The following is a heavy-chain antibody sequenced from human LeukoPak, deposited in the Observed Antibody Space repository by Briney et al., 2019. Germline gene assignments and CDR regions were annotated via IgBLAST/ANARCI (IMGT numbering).Heavy chain of an antibody. V-gene: IGHV4-59*01. CDR3: ARAGGVDTAMDANFDY. CDR2: IYYNGGT. CDR1: GGSISSYY. J-gene: IGHJ4*02. Sequence: KPSETLSLTCTVSGGSISSYYWSWMRQPPGKGLEWIGYIYYNGGTNYNPSLRSRVTISVDTSKNHFYLRLSSVTAADTAMYYCARAGGVDTAMDANFDYWAREPWSPSPQ. D-gene: IGHD5-18*01.